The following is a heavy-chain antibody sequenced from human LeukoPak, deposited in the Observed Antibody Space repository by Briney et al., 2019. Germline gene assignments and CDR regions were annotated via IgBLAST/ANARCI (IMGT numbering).Heavy chain of an antibody. CDR1: GGTFSSYA. CDR2: IIPILGIA. CDR3: ASDIEAVTTSYFGY. J-gene: IGHJ4*02. V-gene: IGHV1-69*04. Sequence: GASVTLSCKASGGTFSSYAISWARQAPGQGLEWMGRIIPILGIANYAQKFQGRVTITADKSASTAYMQLSSLRSEDTAVYYCASDIEAVTTSYFGYWGQGALVTVSS. D-gene: IGHD2-21*02.